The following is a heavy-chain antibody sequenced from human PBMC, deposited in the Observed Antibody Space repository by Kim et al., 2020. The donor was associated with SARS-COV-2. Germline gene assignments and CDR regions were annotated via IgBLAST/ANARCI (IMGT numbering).Heavy chain of an antibody. Sequence: DSVKGRFTISRDNSKNTLYLQMNSLRAEDTAVYYCAKDGSVGDIPGSFDYWGQGTLVTVSS. CDR3: AKDGSVGDIPGSFDY. V-gene: IGHV3-23*01. J-gene: IGHJ4*02. D-gene: IGHD2-21*01.